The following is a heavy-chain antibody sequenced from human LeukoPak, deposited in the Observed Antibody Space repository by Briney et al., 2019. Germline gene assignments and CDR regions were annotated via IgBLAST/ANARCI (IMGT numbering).Heavy chain of an antibody. CDR1: GFTFSSYS. Sequence: GGSLRLSCAASGFTFSSYSMNWVRQAPGKGLEWVSSISSSSSYICYADSVKGRFTISRDNAKNSLYLQMNSLRAEDTAVYYCARDRYSSGGFDPWGQGTLVTVSS. J-gene: IGHJ5*02. D-gene: IGHD6-19*01. CDR3: ARDRYSSGGFDP. CDR2: ISSSSSYI. V-gene: IGHV3-21*01.